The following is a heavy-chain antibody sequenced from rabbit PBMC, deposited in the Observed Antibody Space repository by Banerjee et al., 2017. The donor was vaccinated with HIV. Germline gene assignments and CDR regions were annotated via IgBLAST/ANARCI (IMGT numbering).Heavy chain of an antibody. J-gene: IGHJ4*01. CDR3: ARDLAGVIGWNFNL. V-gene: IGHV1S45*01. CDR2: IGSSSGST. D-gene: IGHD4-1*01. Sequence: QEQLEESGGDLVKPEGSLTLTCKASGFSFSNNYVMCWVRQAPGKGLEWIGCIGSSSGSTWYASWAKGRFTISLDNAQNTVDLRMTSLTAADTATYFCARDLAGVIGWNFNLWGPGTLVTVS. CDR1: GFSFSNNYV.